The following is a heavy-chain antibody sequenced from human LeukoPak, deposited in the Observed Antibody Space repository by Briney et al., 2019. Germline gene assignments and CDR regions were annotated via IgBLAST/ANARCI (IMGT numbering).Heavy chain of an antibody. J-gene: IGHJ4*02. CDR1: GFTFSSYS. D-gene: IGHD2-2*01. Sequence: GGSLRLSCAASGFTFSSYSMNWVRQAPGKGLEWVSSINSSSSYIYYADSVKGRFTISRDNAKNSLYLQMNSLRAEDTAVYYCARDWGYQLLFGWSIDYWGQGTLVTVSS. CDR3: ARDWGYQLLFGWSIDY. CDR2: INSSSSYI. V-gene: IGHV3-21*01.